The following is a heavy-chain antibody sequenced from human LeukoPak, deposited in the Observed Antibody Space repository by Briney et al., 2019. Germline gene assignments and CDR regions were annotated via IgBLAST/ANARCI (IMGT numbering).Heavy chain of an antibody. CDR1: GFTFSSYS. Sequence: PGGSLRLSCAASGFTFSSYSMNWVRQVPGKGLEWGSSISSSSSYIYYADSVKGRFTISRDNAKNSLYLQMNSLRAEDTAVYYCARDLPYYYDSSGYYYYFDYWGQGTLVTVSS. CDR3: ARDLPYYYDSSGYYYYFDY. D-gene: IGHD3-22*01. CDR2: ISSSSSYI. J-gene: IGHJ4*02. V-gene: IGHV3-21*01.